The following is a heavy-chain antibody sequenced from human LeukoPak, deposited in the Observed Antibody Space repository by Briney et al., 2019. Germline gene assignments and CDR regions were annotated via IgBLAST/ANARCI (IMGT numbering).Heavy chain of an antibody. CDR1: GGSISSYY. Sequence: SETLSLTCTVSGGSISSYYWSWIRQPPGKGLEWIGYIYYSGSTNYNPSLKSRVTISVDTSKNQFSLKLSSVTAADTAVYYCARARMTTVYYYGMDVWGQGTTVTVSS. V-gene: IGHV4-59*01. J-gene: IGHJ6*02. D-gene: IGHD4-17*01. CDR3: ARARMTTVYYYGMDV. CDR2: IYYSGST.